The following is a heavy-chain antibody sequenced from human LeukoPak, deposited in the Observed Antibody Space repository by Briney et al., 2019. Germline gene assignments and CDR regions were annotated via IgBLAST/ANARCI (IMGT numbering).Heavy chain of an antibody. CDR3: AREYSGFDC. V-gene: IGHV4-61*01. CDR2: IYYHGTI. J-gene: IGHJ4*02. CDR1: GDPITGYSNY. D-gene: IGHD6-13*01. Sequence: SGTLSLTCTVSGDPITGYSNYKWSWIRQPPGKGLEWIGYIYYHGTINYNPSLKSRVSISVDTSKNQFSLRLSSATAADTAIYYCAREYSGFDCWGQGTLVTVSS.